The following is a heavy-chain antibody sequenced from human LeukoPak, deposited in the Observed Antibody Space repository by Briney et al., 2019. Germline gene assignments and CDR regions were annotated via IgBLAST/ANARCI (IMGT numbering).Heavy chain of an antibody. CDR3: ARDRGGYTYSHDY. V-gene: IGHV4-30-4*01. CDR1: GGSISSGDSY. D-gene: IGHD5-18*01. Sequence: SQTLSLTCTVSGGSISSGDSYWSWIRQPPGKGLEWIGYIYSSGSTYYNPSLKSRVTISVDTSKNQFSLKLSSVTAADTAVYYCARDRGGYTYSHDYWGQGTLVTVSS. CDR2: IYSSGST. J-gene: IGHJ4*02.